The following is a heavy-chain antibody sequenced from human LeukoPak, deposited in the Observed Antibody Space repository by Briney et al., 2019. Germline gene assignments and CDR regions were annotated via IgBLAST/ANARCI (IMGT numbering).Heavy chain of an antibody. V-gene: IGHV3-21*01. D-gene: IGHD2-2*01. CDR3: ARDRRTSGWYGS. CDR1: GFTFSSYS. Sequence: GGSLRLSCAASGFTFSSYSIIWVRQAPGKGLEWVSYISTSSGYIYYADSVKGRFTISRDNAKNSLYLQMNSLRAEDTAVYYCARDRRTSGWYGSWGQGTLVTVSS. J-gene: IGHJ5*01. CDR2: ISTSSGYI.